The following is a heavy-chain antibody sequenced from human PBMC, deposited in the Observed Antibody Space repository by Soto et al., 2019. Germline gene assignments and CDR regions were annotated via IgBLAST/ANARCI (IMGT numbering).Heavy chain of an antibody. V-gene: IGHV4-59*01. CDR3: ARDRFSGSQPNWFDP. J-gene: IGHJ5*02. Sequence: SETLSLTCTVSGGSISSYYLSWIRQPPGKGLEWIGYIYYSGSTNYNPSLKSRVTISVDTSKNQFSLKLSSVTAADTAVYYCARDRFSGSQPNWFDPWGQGTLVTVSS. CDR2: IYYSGST. D-gene: IGHD1-26*01. CDR1: GGSISSYY.